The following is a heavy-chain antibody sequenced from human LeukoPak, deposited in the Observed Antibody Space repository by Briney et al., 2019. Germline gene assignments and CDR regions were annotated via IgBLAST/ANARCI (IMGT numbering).Heavy chain of an antibody. V-gene: IGHV1-2*02. CDR2: FNPNSGGT. CDR3: ARGGLSSTSRFIDY. D-gene: IGHD2-2*01. J-gene: IGHJ4*02. CDR1: GYTCTDYY. Sequence: ASVKVSCKASGYTCTDYYMQWGRKAPGQGLEWMGWFNPNSGGTNYAQKFQGRVTMTRDTSISTAYMELSSLRSDDTAVYYCARGGLSSTSRFIDYWGQGTLVTVSS.